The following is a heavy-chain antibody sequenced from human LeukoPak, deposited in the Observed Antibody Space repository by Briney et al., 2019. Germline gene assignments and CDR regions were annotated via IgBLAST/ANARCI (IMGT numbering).Heavy chain of an antibody. Sequence: SETLSLTCTVSGGSISSYYWCWIRQPPGKGLEWIGYIYYSGSTNYNPSLKSRVTISVDTSKNQFSLKLSSVTAADTAVYYCARVGNWNDGWFDPWGQGTLVTVSS. J-gene: IGHJ5*02. V-gene: IGHV4-59*01. CDR1: GGSISSYY. CDR3: ARVGNWNDGWFDP. CDR2: IYYSGST. D-gene: IGHD1-20*01.